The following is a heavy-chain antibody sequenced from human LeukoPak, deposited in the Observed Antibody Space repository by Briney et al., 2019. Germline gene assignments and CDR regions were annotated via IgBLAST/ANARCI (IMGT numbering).Heavy chain of an antibody. Sequence: GSLRLSCEASGFTFSSYTMNWVRQAPGKGLEWVSSITSSSSYIYYADSLKGRFSISRDNAKNSLYLQMNSLRAEDTAIYYCARHVVAVGFDYWGQGTLVTVSS. CDR1: GFTFSSYT. D-gene: IGHD3-22*01. J-gene: IGHJ4*02. V-gene: IGHV3-21*01. CDR2: ITSSSSYI. CDR3: ARHVVAVGFDY.